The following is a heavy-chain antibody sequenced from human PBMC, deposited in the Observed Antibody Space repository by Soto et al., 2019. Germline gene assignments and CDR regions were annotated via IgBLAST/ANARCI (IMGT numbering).Heavy chain of an antibody. CDR3: ARGVRNYYGMDV. CDR1: GFIFSSYW. V-gene: IGHV3-74*01. Sequence: GGSLRLSCAASGFIFSSYWMHWFRQAPGKGLVWVSRISGDGSTTNYADSVKGRFIISRDSSKNTVYLQMYDLRAEDTAMYYCARGVRNYYGMDVWGQGTTVTVSS. CDR2: ISGDGSTT. J-gene: IGHJ6*02.